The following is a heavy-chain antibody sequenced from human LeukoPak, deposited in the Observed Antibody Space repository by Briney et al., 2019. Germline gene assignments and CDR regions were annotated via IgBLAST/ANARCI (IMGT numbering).Heavy chain of an antibody. V-gene: IGHV3-9*01. J-gene: IGHJ6*02. D-gene: IGHD6-19*01. CDR3: AGGRGSSGWYGQWRYYYYGMDV. CDR2: ISWNSGSI. CDR1: GFTFDDYA. Sequence: GGSLRLSCAASGFTFDDYAMHWVRQAPGKGLERVSGISWNSGSIGYADSVKGRFTISRDNAKNSLYLQMNSLRAEDTALYYCAGGRGSSGWYGQWRYYYYGMDVWGQGTTVTVSS.